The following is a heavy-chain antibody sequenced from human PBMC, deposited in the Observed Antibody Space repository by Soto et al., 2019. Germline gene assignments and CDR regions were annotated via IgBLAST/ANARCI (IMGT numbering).Heavy chain of an antibody. CDR2: IIPIFGTA. CDR1: GGTFSSYA. J-gene: IGHJ6*02. CDR3: ARVLAVAARGDYYYYGMDV. V-gene: IGHV1-69*13. D-gene: IGHD6-19*01. Sequence: GASVKVSCKASGGTFSSYAISWVRQAPGQGLEWMGGIIPIFGTANYAQKFRGRVTITADESTSTAYMELSSLRSEDTAVYYCARVLAVAARGDYYYYGMDVWGQGTTVTV.